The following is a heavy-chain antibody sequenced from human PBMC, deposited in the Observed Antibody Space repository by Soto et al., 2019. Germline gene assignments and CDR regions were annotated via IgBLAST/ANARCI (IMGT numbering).Heavy chain of an antibody. D-gene: IGHD2-15*01. CDR1: GGTFSSYT. V-gene: IGHV1-69*02. J-gene: IGHJ3*01. CDR2: IIPILGIA. CDR3: ATPKTDCSGGSCYDLGHYAFEF. Sequence: VASVKVSCKASGGTFSSYTISWVRQAPGQGLEWMGRIIPILGIANYAQKFQGRVTITADKSTSTAYMELSSLRSEDTAVYYCATPKTDCSGGSCYDLGHYAFEFWGQGTMVTGSS.